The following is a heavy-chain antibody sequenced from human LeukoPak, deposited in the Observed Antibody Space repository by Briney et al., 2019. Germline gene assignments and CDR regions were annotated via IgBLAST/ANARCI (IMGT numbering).Heavy chain of an antibody. CDR2: INSDGSST. Sequence: GGSLRLSCAASGFTFSSYWMHWVRQAPGKGLVWVSRINSDGSSTSYADSVKGRFTISRDNAKNTLYLQMNSLRAEDTAVYYCARDIEADAAMVSNFDYWGQGTLVTVPS. J-gene: IGHJ4*02. CDR1: GFTFSSYW. V-gene: IGHV3-74*01. D-gene: IGHD5-18*01. CDR3: ARDIEADAAMVSNFDY.